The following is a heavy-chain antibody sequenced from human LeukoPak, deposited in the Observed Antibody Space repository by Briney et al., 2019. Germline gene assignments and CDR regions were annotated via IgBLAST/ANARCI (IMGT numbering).Heavy chain of an antibody. CDR2: ISYDGSNK. CDR1: GFTFSSYG. Sequence: GSLRLSCAASGFTFSSYGMHWVRQAPGKGLEWVAVISYDGSNKYYADSVKGRFTISRDNSKNTLYLQMNSLRAEDTAVYYCAKDVGSYGGYVWYFDYWGQGTLVTVSS. D-gene: IGHD5-12*01. CDR3: AKDVGSYGGYVWYFDY. V-gene: IGHV3-30*18. J-gene: IGHJ4*02.